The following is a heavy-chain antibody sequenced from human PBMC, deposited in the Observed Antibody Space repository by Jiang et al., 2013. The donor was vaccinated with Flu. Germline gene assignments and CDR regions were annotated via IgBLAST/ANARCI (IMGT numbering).Heavy chain of an antibody. CDR1: GFTFSSYA. CDR2: ISYDGSNK. D-gene: IGHD6-13*01. CDR3: ARGAIVAAAGTGGFDY. Sequence: VQLVESGGGVVQPGRSLRLSCAASGFTFSSYAMHWVRQAPGKGLEWVAVISYDGSNKYYADSVKGRFTISRGNSKNTLYLQMNSLRAEDTAVYYCARGAIVAAAGTGGFDYVGPGNPGHRLL. J-gene: IGHJ4*02. V-gene: IGHV3-30*01.